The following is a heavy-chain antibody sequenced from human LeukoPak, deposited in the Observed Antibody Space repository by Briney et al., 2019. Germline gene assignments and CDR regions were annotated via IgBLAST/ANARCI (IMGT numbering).Heavy chain of an antibody. CDR2: IYYTGNT. V-gene: IGHV4-39*01. Sequence: SGTLSLTCTVSGVSISSSNSYWGWIRQPPGKGLEWIGSIYYTGNTYYNASLKSQVSISIDTSKNQFSLKLTSVTAADTSVYYCARQTGSGLFILPGGQGTLVTVSS. CDR3: ARQTGSGLFILP. D-gene: IGHD3/OR15-3a*01. J-gene: IGHJ4*02. CDR1: GVSISSSNSY.